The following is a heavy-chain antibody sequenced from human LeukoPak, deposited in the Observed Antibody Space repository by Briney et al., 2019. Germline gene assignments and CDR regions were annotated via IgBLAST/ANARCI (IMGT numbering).Heavy chain of an antibody. CDR2: ISGSGGST. D-gene: IGHD6-13*01. Sequence: GSLRLSCAASGFTFSIYAMSWVRQAPGKGLEWVSAISGSGGSTYYADSVKGRFTISRDNSKNTLYLQMNSLRAEDTAVYYCAKRFAAAVYYFDYWGQGTLVTVSS. CDR1: GFTFSIYA. J-gene: IGHJ4*02. V-gene: IGHV3-23*01. CDR3: AKRFAAAVYYFDY.